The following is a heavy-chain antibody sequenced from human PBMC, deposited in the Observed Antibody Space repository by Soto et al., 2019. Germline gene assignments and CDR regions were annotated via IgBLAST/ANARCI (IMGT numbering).Heavy chain of an antibody. CDR3: AMVDVYVTPSPQDV. D-gene: IGHD3-16*01. CDR2: INTYNGNT. CDR1: GYTFTRYG. J-gene: IGHJ6*02. V-gene: IGHV1-18*01. Sequence: QVQLVQSGAEVKNPGASVKVSCKASGYTFTRYGIGWARQAPGQGLEWMGWINTYNGNTNYAQNVQGRVTLTTDTTTSKAYMELRRLRSNATAINYCAMVDVYVTPSPQDVWGQGTTVIVSS.